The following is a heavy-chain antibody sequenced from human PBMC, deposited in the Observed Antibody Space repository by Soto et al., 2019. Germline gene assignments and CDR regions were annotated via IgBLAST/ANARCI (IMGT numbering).Heavy chain of an antibody. V-gene: IGHV1-69*06. CDR3: ARWGGLSCSGAVCFKKPFDY. CDR1: GGTFNNYA. J-gene: IGHJ4*02. Sequence: QVQLVQSGAEVKRPESSMKVSCKPSGGTFNNYAITWVRQAPGHGLEWMGAIIPISGTTKYAQKFQGRVTITADKSTSTVYMELSSLRSEDTTVYYCARWGGLSCSGAVCFKKPFDYWGQGTLVTVSS. CDR2: IIPISGTT. D-gene: IGHD2-8*02.